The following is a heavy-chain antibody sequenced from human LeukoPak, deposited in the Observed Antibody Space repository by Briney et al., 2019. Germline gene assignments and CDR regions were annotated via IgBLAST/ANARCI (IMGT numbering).Heavy chain of an antibody. CDR3: ARGIRGPLAAAGTSMSYYYYYMDV. V-gene: IGHV4-34*01. CDR1: AGSFRGYF. D-gene: IGHD6-13*01. J-gene: IGHJ6*03. CDR2: INHSGST. Sequence: SSETLSLTCAVYAGSFRGYFWSWIRQPPGKGLEWIGEINHSGSTNYNPSLKSRVTISVDTSKNQFSLKLRSVTAADTAVYYCARGIRGPLAAAGTSMSYYYYYMDVWGKGTTVTVSS.